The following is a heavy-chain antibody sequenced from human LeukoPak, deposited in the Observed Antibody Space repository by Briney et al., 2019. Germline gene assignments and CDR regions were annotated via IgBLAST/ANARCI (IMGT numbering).Heavy chain of an antibody. Sequence: ASVKVSCKASGYTFTSYYMHWVRQAPGQGLEWMGVINPSGGSTTYVQKFQGRVTMTRDTSTSTVYMELSSLRSEDTALYYCAIQYNSGWNIRLYWGQGTLVTVSS. J-gene: IGHJ4*02. CDR3: AIQYNSGWNIRLY. CDR1: GYTFTSYY. D-gene: IGHD6-19*01. CDR2: INPSGGST. V-gene: IGHV1-46*01.